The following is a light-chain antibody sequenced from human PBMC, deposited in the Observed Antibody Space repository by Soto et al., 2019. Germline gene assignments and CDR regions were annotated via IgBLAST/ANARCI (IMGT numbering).Light chain of an antibody. CDR2: AAS. V-gene: IGKV1-39*01. CDR1: QSISSY. CDR3: QQSYSTPP. J-gene: IGKJ3*01. Sequence: DIQMTQSPSSLSASVGERVTITCRASQSISSYLNWYQQKPGKAPKILIYAASSLQSGVPSRFRGSGSGTDFTLTISSLQPEDFATYYCQQSYSTPPFGPETKVDIK.